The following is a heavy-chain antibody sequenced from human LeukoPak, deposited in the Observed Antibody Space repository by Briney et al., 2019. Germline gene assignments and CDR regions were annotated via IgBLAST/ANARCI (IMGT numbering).Heavy chain of an antibody. CDR3: ARELEAIVVAGNWFDP. V-gene: IGHV1-2*02. J-gene: IGHJ5*02. CDR1: GYTFTVYY. D-gene: IGHD2-15*01. CDR2: INPNSGGT. Sequence: ASVTVSCKASGYTFTVYYMHWVRQAPGQGLEWMGWINPNSGGTNYAQKFQGRVTMTRDTSISTAYMELSRLRSDDTAVYYCARELEAIVVAGNWFDPWGQGTLVTVSS.